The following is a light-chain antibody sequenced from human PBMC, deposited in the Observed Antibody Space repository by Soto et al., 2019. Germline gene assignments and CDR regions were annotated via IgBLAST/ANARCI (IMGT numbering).Light chain of an antibody. J-gene: IGLJ3*02. CDR2: RDR. V-gene: IGLV3-9*01. CDR1: NIGSKN. Sequence: SYELTQPLSVSVALGQPARITCGGNNIGSKNVHWYQQKPGQAPVMVIYRDRNRPSGIPERFSGSNSGNTATLTIRRAQAGDEADYYCQVWDSSTARVFGGGTQLTVL. CDR3: QVWDSSTARV.